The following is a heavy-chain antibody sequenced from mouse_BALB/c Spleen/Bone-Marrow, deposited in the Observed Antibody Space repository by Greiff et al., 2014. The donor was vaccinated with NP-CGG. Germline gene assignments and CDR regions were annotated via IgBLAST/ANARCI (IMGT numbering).Heavy chain of an antibody. J-gene: IGHJ3*01. D-gene: IGHD1-1*01. CDR3: AMYYYGSSLFAY. CDR1: GFNIKDTY. V-gene: IGHV14-3*02. Sequence: VHVKQSGAELVKPGASVKLSCTASGFNIKDTYMHWVKQRPEQGLEWIGRIDTANGNTKCDPKFQGKATITADTSSNTAHLQLSSLTSEDTAVYYCAMYYYGSSLFAYWGQGTLVTVSA. CDR2: IDTANGNT.